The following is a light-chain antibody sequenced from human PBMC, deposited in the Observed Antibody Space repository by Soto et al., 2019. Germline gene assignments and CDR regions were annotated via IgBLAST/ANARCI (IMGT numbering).Light chain of an antibody. Sequence: DIQMTQSPSSLSASVGDRVTITCRASQSISNYLNWYQQKPGKAPKLLIYAASSMQSGVPSRFSGSGSGTDFTLTISRLEPEDFAVYYCQQYGSSPLTFGGGTKVEIK. CDR2: AAS. CDR3: QQYGSSPLT. V-gene: IGKV1-39*01. J-gene: IGKJ4*01. CDR1: QSISNY.